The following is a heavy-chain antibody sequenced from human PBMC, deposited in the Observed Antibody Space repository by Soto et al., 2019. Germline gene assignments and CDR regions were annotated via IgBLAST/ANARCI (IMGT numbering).Heavy chain of an antibody. V-gene: IGHV3-73*01. CDR1: GFTFSGSA. J-gene: IGHJ4*02. CDR3: TFPVTTFWPDY. CDR2: IRSKANSYAT. D-gene: IGHD4-17*01. Sequence: EVQLVESGGGLVQPGGSLTLSCAASGFTFSGSAMHWVRQASGKGLEWVGRIRSKANSYATTYAASVRGRFTISRDDSKNTAYLHMNSLKTEDTAVYYCTFPVTTFWPDYWGQGTLVTVSS.